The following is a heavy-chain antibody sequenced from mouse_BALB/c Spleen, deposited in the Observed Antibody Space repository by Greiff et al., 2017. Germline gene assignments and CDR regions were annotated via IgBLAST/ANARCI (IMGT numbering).Heavy chain of an antibody. CDR1: GYTFTSYW. CDR2: IYPGSGST. V-gene: IGHV1-55*01. D-gene: IGHD2-10*01. Sequence: QVQLQQPGAELVKPGASVKLSCKASGYTFTSYWMHWVKQRPGQGLEWIGNIYPGSGSTNYDEKFKSKATLTVDTSSSTAYMQLSSLTSEDSAVYYCTRSGPYYGNYAFAYWGQGTLVTVSA. CDR3: TRSGPYYGNYAFAY. J-gene: IGHJ3*01.